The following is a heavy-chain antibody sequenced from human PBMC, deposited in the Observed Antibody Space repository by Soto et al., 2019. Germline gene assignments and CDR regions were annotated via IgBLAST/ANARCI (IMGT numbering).Heavy chain of an antibody. CDR2: ITSSGSVI. Sequence: PGGSLRLSCAASGFTFSNYEMNWVRQAPGKGLEWVSYITSSGSVIYYADSVKGRFTTSRDNAKNSLYLQMNSLRAEDTAVYYCARAAAAGVDNYWGQGTLVTVSS. CDR3: ARAAAAGVDNY. V-gene: IGHV3-48*03. J-gene: IGHJ4*02. CDR1: GFTFSNYE. D-gene: IGHD6-13*01.